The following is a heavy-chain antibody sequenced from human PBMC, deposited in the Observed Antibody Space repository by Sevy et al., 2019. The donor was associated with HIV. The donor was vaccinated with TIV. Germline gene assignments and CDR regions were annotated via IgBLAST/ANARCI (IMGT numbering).Heavy chain of an antibody. CDR3: AKHRATRYSSSIARTYYYYYGMDV. D-gene: IGHD6-6*01. Sequence: GGSLRLSCAASGFTFDDYAMHWVRQAPGKGLEWVSGISWNSGSIGYADSVKGRFTISRDNAKNSLYLQMNSLRVEDTALYYCAKHRATRYSSSIARTYYYYYGMDVWGQGTTVTVSS. V-gene: IGHV3-9*01. CDR1: GFTFDDYA. CDR2: ISWNSGSI. J-gene: IGHJ6*02.